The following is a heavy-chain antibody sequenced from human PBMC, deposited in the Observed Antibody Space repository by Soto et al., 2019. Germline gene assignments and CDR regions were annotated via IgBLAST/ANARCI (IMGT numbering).Heavy chain of an antibody. Sequence: SETLSLTCTVSGGSISSYYWSWIRQSPGKGLEWIGYIHYSGSTKSNPSLKSRVTISVDTSRNQVSLKLSSVTAADSAVYFCARARYQLLHPYYYRMEVWGQGTTVTDSS. J-gene: IGHJ6*02. V-gene: IGHV4-59*01. D-gene: IGHD2-2*01. CDR3: ARARYQLLHPYYYRMEV. CDR2: IHYSGST. CDR1: GGSISSYY.